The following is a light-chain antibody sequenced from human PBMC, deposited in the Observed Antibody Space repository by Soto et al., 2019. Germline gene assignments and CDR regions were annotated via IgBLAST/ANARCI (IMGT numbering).Light chain of an antibody. J-gene: IGKJ1*01. CDR1: QSLVHSDGIAY. V-gene: IGKV2-30*02. Sequence: DVVMTQSPLSLPVTLGQPASIACRSNQSLVHSDGIAYFSWFQQRPGRSPRRLIYKVSNRDSGVPARLSGSGSGTEFTLKISKVEAEDVGVYYCMQSLQTPPWTFGPGTKVAIK. CDR2: KVS. CDR3: MQSLQTPPWT.